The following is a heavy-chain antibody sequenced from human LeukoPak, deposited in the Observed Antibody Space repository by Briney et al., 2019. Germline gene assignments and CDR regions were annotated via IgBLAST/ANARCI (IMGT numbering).Heavy chain of an antibody. Sequence: GGSLRLSCAASGFTFSSFSMNWVRQAPGQGLEWVSYISSTSDAIYYADSVKGRFTISRDNAKNSLYLQMNSLRAEDTAVYYCARVDSTLTHYHYFFMDVWGKGTPVTVSS. CDR2: ISSTSDAI. D-gene: IGHD2-2*01. V-gene: IGHV3-48*01. CDR3: ARVDSTLTHYHYFFMDV. J-gene: IGHJ6*03. CDR1: GFTFSSFS.